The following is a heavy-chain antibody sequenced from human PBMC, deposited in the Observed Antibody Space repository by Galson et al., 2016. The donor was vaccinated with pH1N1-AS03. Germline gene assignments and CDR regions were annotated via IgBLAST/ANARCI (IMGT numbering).Heavy chain of an antibody. J-gene: IGHJ4*02. CDR1: GFTFGAFW. CDR3: ARTRGVLQSSGEMLSYFDY. V-gene: IGHV3-7*01. Sequence: SLRLSCAASGFTFGAFWMSWVRQAPGKGLEWVANIKEDGNDQHYVASVKGRFTISRDKAKKSLFLQMNSLPADDTAVYYCARTRGVLQSSGEMLSYFDYWGLGSLVTVSS. D-gene: IGHD3-10*01. CDR2: IKEDGNDQ.